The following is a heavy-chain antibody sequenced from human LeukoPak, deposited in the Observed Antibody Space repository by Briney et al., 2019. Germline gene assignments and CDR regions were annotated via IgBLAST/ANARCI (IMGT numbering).Heavy chain of an antibody. V-gene: IGHV3-53*01. CDR1: GFTVSSNS. CDR2: IYSDNT. CDR3: ARRAGAYSHPYDY. Sequence: GGSLRLSCTVSGFTVSSNSMSWVRQAPGKGLEWVSFIYSDNTHYSDSVKGRLTISRDNSKNTLYLQMNSLRAEDTAVYYCARRAGAYSHPYDYWGQGTLVTVSS. J-gene: IGHJ4*02. D-gene: IGHD4/OR15-4a*01.